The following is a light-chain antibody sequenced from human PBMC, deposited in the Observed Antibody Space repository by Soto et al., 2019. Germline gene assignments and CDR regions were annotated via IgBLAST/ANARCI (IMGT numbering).Light chain of an antibody. J-gene: IGKJ5*01. Sequence: EIVLTQSPGTLSLSPGERATLSCRASQSVSSSYLAWYQQKPGQAPRLLIYGASSRATGIPDRFSGSGSGTDFTLTISRLEPEDFAVYYCQQYSSSPITFGQGTRLGIK. CDR1: QSVSSSY. CDR2: GAS. CDR3: QQYSSSPIT. V-gene: IGKV3-20*01.